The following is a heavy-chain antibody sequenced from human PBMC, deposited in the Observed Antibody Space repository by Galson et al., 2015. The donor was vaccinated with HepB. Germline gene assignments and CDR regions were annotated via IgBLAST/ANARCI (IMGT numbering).Heavy chain of an antibody. CDR3: ARGRGYYGSGSYYVSFYYFYMDV. J-gene: IGHJ6*03. CDR1: GGSISSGTHS. CDR2: ISNSRGT. Sequence: LSLTCTVSGGSISSGTHSWSWIRPPAGKGLEWIGRISNSRGTNYNPSLRSRVTMSVDTSKNQFSLKLSSVTAADTAVYYCARGRGYYGSGSYYVSFYYFYMDVWGKGTTVTVSS. D-gene: IGHD3-10*01. V-gene: IGHV4-61*02.